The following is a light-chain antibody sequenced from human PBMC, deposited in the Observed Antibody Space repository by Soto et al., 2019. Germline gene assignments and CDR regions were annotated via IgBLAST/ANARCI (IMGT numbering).Light chain of an antibody. V-gene: IGKV1-33*01. CDR1: QDINNF. J-gene: IGKJ3*01. CDR3: QQYDNL. CDR2: DAS. Sequence: QMTQSPSSLSASLGDRVTITCQATQDINNFLNWYLQKPGKAPKLLIYDASNLETGVPSRFSGSGSGTHFTFTISSLQPEDFATYYCQQYDNLFGPGTKVDIK.